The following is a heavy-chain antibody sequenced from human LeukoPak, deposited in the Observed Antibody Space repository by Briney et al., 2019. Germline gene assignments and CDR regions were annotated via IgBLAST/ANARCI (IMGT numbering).Heavy chain of an antibody. CDR1: GGSISSSTYY. Sequence: SETLSLTCTVSGGSISSSTYYWGWIRQPPGKGLEGIGSIYYSGSTYYNPSLKSRVTISVDTSKNQCSLKLSSVTAADTAVYYCASKPRYCSGGSCYFGYLDYWGQGTLVTVSS. V-gene: IGHV4-39*01. CDR2: IYYSGST. D-gene: IGHD2-15*01. J-gene: IGHJ4*02. CDR3: ASKPRYCSGGSCYFGYLDY.